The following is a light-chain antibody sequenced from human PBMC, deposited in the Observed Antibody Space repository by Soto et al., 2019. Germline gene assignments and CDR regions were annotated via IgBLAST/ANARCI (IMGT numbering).Light chain of an antibody. V-gene: IGLV2-14*01. Sequence: QSVLTQPASVSGSPGQSITISCTGTSSDLGGYNFVSWYQHHPGKAPKLMIYQVSNRPSGVSNRFSGSKSGNTASLTIYGLQAEDEADYYCCSYTSSSPYVFGTGTKLTVL. CDR3: CSYTSSSPYV. CDR2: QVS. CDR1: SSDLGGYNF. J-gene: IGLJ1*01.